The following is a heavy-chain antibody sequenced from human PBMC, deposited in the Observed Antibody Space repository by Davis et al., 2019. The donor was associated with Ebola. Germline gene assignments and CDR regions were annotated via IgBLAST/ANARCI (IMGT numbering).Heavy chain of an antibody. J-gene: IGHJ5*02. CDR2: ISWNSGSI. V-gene: IGHV3-9*03. Sequence: SLKISCAASGFTFDDYAMHWVRQAPGKGLEWVSGISWNSGSIDYADSVKGRFTISRDNAKNSLYLQMNSLRAEDMALYYCAKDQTRIPVAGLNWFDPWGQGTLVTVSS. CDR3: AKDQTRIPVAGLNWFDP. D-gene: IGHD6-19*01. CDR1: GFTFDDYA.